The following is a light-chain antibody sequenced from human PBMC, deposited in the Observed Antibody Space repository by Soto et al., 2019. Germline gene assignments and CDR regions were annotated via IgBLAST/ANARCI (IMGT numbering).Light chain of an antibody. CDR2: GNS. CDR3: QSYDRSLSVV. CDR1: SSNIGAGYD. J-gene: IGLJ2*01. Sequence: QSVLTQPPSVAGAPGQRVTISCTGSSSNIGAGYDVHWYQQLPGTAPKLLIYGNSNRPSGVPDRFSGSKSGTSASLAITGLQAEDEGDYYCQSYDRSLSVVFGGGTKLTVL. V-gene: IGLV1-40*01.